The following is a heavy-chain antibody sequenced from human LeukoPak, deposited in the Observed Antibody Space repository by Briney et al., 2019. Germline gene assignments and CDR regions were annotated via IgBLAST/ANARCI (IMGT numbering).Heavy chain of an antibody. J-gene: IGHJ5*02. CDR1: GYIFTNLY. CDR2: IYPNNGGT. Sequence: ASVRVSCTASGYIFTNLYMHWIRQAPGQGLEWIAWIYPNNGGTNYAQTFQGRVSMTSDTSISTPYMELTRLTSDDTAVYYCTADLQRLRFENWGQGTLVTVSA. V-gene: IGHV1-2*02. CDR3: TADLQRLRFEN.